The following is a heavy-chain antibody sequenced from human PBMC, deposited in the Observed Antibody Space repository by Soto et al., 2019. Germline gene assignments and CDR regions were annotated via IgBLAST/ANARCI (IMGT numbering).Heavy chain of an antibody. Sequence: PGESLKISCKGSGYSFTSYWISWVRQMPGKGLEWMGRIDPSDSYTNYSPSFQGHVTISADKSISTAYLQWSSLKASDTAMYYCARQQGTSSSWWSSWFDPWGQGTLVTVSS. D-gene: IGHD6-13*01. CDR1: GYSFTSYW. CDR2: IDPSDSYT. J-gene: IGHJ5*02. V-gene: IGHV5-10-1*01. CDR3: ARQQGTSSSWWSSWFDP.